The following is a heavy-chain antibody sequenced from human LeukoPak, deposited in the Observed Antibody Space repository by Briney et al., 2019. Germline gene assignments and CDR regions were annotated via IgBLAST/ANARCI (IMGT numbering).Heavy chain of an antibody. CDR2: IVVGSGNT. V-gene: IGHV1-58*02. CDR3: AKDPPTYGGNLDY. D-gene: IGHD4-23*01. CDR1: GFTFTSSA. J-gene: IGHJ4*02. Sequence: ASVKVSCKASGFTFTSSAMQWVRQARGQRLEWIGWIVVGSGNTNYAQKFQERVTITRDMSTSTAYMELSSLRSEDTAVYYCAKDPPTYGGNLDYWGQGTLVTVSS.